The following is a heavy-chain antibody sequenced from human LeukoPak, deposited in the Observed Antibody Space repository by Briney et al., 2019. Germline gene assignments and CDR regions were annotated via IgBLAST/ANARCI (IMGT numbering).Heavy chain of an antibody. CDR2: ISGSGGST. D-gene: IGHD1-26*01. CDR3: AKYRGRTQWELFPLTH. CDR1: GFTFSSYA. J-gene: IGHJ4*02. Sequence: AGGSLRLSCAASGFTFSSYAMSWVRQAPGKGLEWVSAISGSGGSTYYADSVKGRFTISRDNSKNTLYLQMNSLRAEDTAVYYCAKYRGRTQWELFPLTHWGQGTLVTVSS. V-gene: IGHV3-23*01.